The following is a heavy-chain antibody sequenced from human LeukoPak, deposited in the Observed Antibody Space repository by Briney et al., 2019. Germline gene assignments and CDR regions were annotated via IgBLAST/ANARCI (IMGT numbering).Heavy chain of an antibody. CDR1: GFTFSSYA. CDR2: ISGSGGST. V-gene: IGHV3-23*01. D-gene: IGHD6-13*01. CDR3: AKDPAYSSSWYGTGGNYFEY. J-gene: IGHJ4*02. Sequence: GGSLRLSCAASGFTFSSYAMSWVRQAPGKGLEWVSAISGSGGSTYYADSVKGRFTISRDNSKNTLYLQMNSLRAEDTAVYYCAKDPAYSSSWYGTGGNYFEYWGQGTLVAVSS.